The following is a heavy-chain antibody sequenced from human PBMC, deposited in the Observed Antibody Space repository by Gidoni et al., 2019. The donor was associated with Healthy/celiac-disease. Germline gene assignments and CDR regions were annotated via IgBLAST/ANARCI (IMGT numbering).Heavy chain of an antibody. Sequence: QVQLVQSGAEVKKPGAPVKISCKASGYTSTNSAVHWVGQAPGQRLEWMGWIDAGNGNTKYSQKFQDRVTITRDTSASTAYMELSSLTSEDAAVFYCARVQPLTDYYGLDVWGQGTTVTVSS. CDR1: GYTSTNSA. J-gene: IGHJ6*02. V-gene: IGHV1-3*01. CDR2: IDAGNGNT. CDR3: ARVQPLTDYYGLDV. D-gene: IGHD1-1*01.